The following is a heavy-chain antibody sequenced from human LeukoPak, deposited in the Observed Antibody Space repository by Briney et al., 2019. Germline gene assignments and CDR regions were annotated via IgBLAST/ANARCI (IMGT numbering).Heavy chain of an antibody. CDR3: ARDMVSMVRGVIV. J-gene: IGHJ4*02. CDR1: GGTFSSYA. V-gene: IGHV1-2*02. D-gene: IGHD3-10*01. CDR2: INPKSGGT. Sequence: ASVRVSCKASGGTFSSYAISWVRQAPGQGLEWMGWINPKSGGTNSPQKFQGRVTMTRDTSINTVYMELSRLRSDDTAVYYCARDMVSMVRGVIVWGQGTLVTVSS.